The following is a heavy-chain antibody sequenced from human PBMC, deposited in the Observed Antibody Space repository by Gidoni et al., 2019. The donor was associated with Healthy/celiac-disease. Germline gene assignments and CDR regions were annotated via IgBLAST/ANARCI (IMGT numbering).Heavy chain of an antibody. CDR2: IYYSGST. CDR1: GGSLSSGGYY. Sequence: QVQLQESGPGLVKPSQTLSLTCTVSGGSLSSGGYYWSWIRQHPGKGLEWIGYIYYSGSTYYNPSIKSRVTIAVDTSKNQFSLKLSSVTAADTAVYYCARVMCSGGSCYSGFDYWGQGTLVTVSS. J-gene: IGHJ4*02. D-gene: IGHD2-15*01. CDR3: ARVMCSGGSCYSGFDY. V-gene: IGHV4-31*03.